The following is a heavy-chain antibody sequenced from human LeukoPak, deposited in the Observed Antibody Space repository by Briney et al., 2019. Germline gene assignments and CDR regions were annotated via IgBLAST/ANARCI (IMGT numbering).Heavy chain of an antibody. CDR1: GYTFNTYG. D-gene: IGHD6-19*01. CDR2: ISTYNGNT. J-gene: IGHJ3*02. Sequence: ASVKVSCKASGYTFNTYGISWVRQAPGQGLEWMGWISTYNGNTNYAQNLQGRVTMTTDTSTRTAYMELRSLRSGDTAVYYCARWSYSSDWYFGTFDIWGQGTTVTISS. V-gene: IGHV1-18*01. CDR3: ARWSYSSDWYFGTFDI.